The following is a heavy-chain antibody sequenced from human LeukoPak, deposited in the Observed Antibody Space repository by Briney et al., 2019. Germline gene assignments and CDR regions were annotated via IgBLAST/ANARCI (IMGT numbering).Heavy chain of an antibody. CDR1: GYSITTGYY. V-gene: IGHV4-38-2*01. CDR3: ARGFLGMDV. D-gene: IGHD2/OR15-2a*01. J-gene: IGHJ6*02. CDR2: IYHSGST. Sequence: SETLSLTCAVSGYSITTGYYWGWIRQPPGKGLEWIGSIYHSGSTFYNPSLKSRVTISVDTSKNQFSLKLSSVTAADTAVYYCARGFLGMDVWGQGTTVTVFS.